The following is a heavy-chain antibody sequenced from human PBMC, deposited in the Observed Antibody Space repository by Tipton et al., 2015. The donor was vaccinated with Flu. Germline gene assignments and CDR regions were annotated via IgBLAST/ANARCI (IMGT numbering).Heavy chain of an antibody. Sequence: GLVKPSETLPLMCTVSGGSISSYYWTWIRQPAGKGLEWIGRIYASGSTNYNPSFTSRVTMSVDTSKNQFSLKLSSVTAADTAVYYCARYNRVGGLDYWGQGTLVTVSS. V-gene: IGHV4-4*07. CDR2: IYASGST. CDR3: ARYNRVGGLDY. D-gene: IGHD1-14*01. CDR1: GGSISSYY. J-gene: IGHJ4*02.